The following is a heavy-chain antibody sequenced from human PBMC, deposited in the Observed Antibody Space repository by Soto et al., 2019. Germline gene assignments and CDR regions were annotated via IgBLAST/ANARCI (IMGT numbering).Heavy chain of an antibody. V-gene: IGHV1-69*02. D-gene: IGHD7-27*01. CDR3: AITGGPAELDY. Sequence: QVQLVQSGAEVKKPGSSVKVSCKASGGTFSSYTISWVRQAPGQGLEWMGRIIPILGIANYAQKFQGRVIIPAYKPTRTAYMELSSLRSEDTAVYYCAITGGPAELDYWGQGTLVTVSS. J-gene: IGHJ4*02. CDR2: IIPILGIA. CDR1: GGTFSSYT.